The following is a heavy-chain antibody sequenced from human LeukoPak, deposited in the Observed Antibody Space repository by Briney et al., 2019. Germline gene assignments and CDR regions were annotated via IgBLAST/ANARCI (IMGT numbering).Heavy chain of an antibody. CDR3: VREMPGKAFDM. CDR1: GFTFSSYS. D-gene: IGHD5-24*01. V-gene: IGHV3-21*01. CDR2: ISSSSSYI. Sequence: GGSLRLSCAASGFTFSSYSMNWVRQAPGKGLEWVSSISSSSSYIYYADSLKGRFTISRDNAKNSLYLQMNSLRAEDTALYYCVREMPGKAFDMWGQGTMVTVSS. J-gene: IGHJ3*02.